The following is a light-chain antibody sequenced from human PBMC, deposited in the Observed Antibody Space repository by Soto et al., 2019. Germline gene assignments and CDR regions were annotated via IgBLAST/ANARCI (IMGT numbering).Light chain of an antibody. Sequence: QSVLTQPASVSGSPGQSITISCTGTSSDVGGYNYVSWYQQHPGKAPKLMIYDVSNRPSGVSNRFSGSKSGNTASLTISGPQAEDEADYYCSSYTSSSTLEGYVFGTGTKLTVL. V-gene: IGLV2-14*01. CDR1: SSDVGGYNY. J-gene: IGLJ1*01. CDR2: DVS. CDR3: SSYTSSSTLEGYV.